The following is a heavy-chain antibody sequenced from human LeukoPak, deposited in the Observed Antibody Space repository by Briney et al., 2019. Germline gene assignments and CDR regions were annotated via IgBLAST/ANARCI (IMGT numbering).Heavy chain of an antibody. Sequence: PSETLSLTCTVSGGSISSGGYYWSWIRQPPGKGLEWIGYIYYSGSTNYNPSLKSRVTISVDTSKNQFSLKLSSVTAADTAVYYCASAYYYDSSGYPYFDYWGQGTLVTVSS. J-gene: IGHJ4*02. CDR3: ASAYYYDSSGYPYFDY. CDR1: GGSISSGGYY. D-gene: IGHD3-22*01. V-gene: IGHV4-61*08. CDR2: IYYSGST.